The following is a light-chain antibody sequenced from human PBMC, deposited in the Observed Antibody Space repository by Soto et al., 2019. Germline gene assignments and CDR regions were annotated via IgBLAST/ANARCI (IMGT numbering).Light chain of an antibody. CDR1: GSNIGSNT. CDR2: SNN. J-gene: IGLJ1*01. Sequence: QSVLTQPPSASGTPGQRVTISCSGAGSNIGSNTVNWYQQFPGAAPKLLLYSNNQRPSGVPDRFSGSKSGTSASLAISGLQSEDEADYYCATWDDSLNGYVFGTGTQLTVL. V-gene: IGLV1-44*01. CDR3: ATWDDSLNGYV.